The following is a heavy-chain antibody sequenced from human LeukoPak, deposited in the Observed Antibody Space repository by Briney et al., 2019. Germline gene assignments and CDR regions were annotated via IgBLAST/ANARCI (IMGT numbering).Heavy chain of an antibody. CDR3: ARGHQTRGYSGYGRAWGYYYGMDV. J-gene: IGHJ6*02. V-gene: IGHV4-59*01. Sequence: KPSETLSLTCTVSGGSISSYYWSWIRQPPGKGLEWIGYIYYSGSTNYNPSLKSRVTISVDTSKNQFSLKLSSVTAADTAVYYCARGHQTRGYSGYGRAWGYYYGMDVWGQGTTVTVSS. CDR1: GGSISSYY. CDR2: IYYSGST. D-gene: IGHD5-12*01.